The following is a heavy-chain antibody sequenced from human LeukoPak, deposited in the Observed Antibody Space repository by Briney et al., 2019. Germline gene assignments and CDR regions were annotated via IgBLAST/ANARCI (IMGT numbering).Heavy chain of an antibody. CDR3: ARGYFDY. J-gene: IGHJ4*02. CDR1: GFTFSSYW. CDR2: IYSGGST. Sequence: GESLRLSCAASGFTFSSYWMSWVRQAPGKGLEWVSVIYSGGSTYYADSVKGRFTISRDNSKNTLYLQMNSLRAEDTAVYYCARGYFDYWGQGTLVTVSS. V-gene: IGHV3-66*01.